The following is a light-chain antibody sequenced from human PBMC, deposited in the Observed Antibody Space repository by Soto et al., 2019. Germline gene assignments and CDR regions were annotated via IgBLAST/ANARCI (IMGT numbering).Light chain of an antibody. J-gene: IGLJ1*01. CDR2: DVN. Sequence: SVLTQPASVSGSPGQSIAISCTGTSSDVGSDYNYVSWYQQHPGKAPKLMVYDVNTRPSGVSNRFSGSKSGTTASLTISGLQAEDEADYYCCSYTTSSTYVFGTGTKVTVL. CDR1: SSDVGSDYNY. CDR3: CSYTTSSTYV. V-gene: IGLV2-14*03.